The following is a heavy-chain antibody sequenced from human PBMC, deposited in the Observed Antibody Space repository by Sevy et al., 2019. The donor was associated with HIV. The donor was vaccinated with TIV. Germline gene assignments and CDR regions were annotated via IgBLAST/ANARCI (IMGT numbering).Heavy chain of an antibody. CDR2: IIPIFGTA. J-gene: IGHJ6*02. CDR1: GGTFSSYA. Sequence: ASMKVSCKASGGTFSSYAISWVRQAPGQGLEWMGGIIPIFGTANYAQKFQGRVTITADESMSTAYMELSSLRSEDTAVYYCARGIDIVVVPAAPNMYYYYYGMDVWGQGTTVTVSS. V-gene: IGHV1-69*13. D-gene: IGHD2-2*01. CDR3: ARGIDIVVVPAAPNMYYYYYGMDV.